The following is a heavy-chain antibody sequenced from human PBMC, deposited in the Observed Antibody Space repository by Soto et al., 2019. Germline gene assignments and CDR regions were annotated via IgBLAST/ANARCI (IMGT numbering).Heavy chain of an antibody. V-gene: IGHV1-69*13. J-gene: IGHJ3*02. CDR3: ARGLVSDAFDI. Sequence: SVNVSCKASRGSLISYFIMWLRQAPGQGLEWMGGIIPIFGTANYAQKFQGRVTITADESTSTAYMELSSLRSEDTAVYYCARGLVSDAFDIWGERTMVTVSS. CDR2: IIPIFGTA. CDR1: RGSLISYF. D-gene: IGHD3-10*01.